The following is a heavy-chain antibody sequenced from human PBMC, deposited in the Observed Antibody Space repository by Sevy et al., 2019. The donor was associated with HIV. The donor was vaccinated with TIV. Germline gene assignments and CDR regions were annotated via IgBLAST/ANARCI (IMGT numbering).Heavy chain of an antibody. J-gene: IGHJ4*02. CDR2: ISSSGDNA. CDR1: GFAFRTYA. V-gene: IGHV3-30-3*01. Sequence: GSLRLSCAASGFAFRTYAFHWVRQAPGRGLEWVGLISSSGDNAFYANSVRGRFTISRDNSTNTLYLELNNLTPDDTAVYYCARGPEWELTSFLSHWGQGTLVTVSS. CDR3: ARGPEWELTSFLSH. D-gene: IGHD3-9*01.